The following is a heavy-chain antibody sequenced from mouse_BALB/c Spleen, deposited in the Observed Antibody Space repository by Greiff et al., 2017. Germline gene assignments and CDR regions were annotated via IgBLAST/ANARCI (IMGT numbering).Heavy chain of an antibody. Sequence: QVHVKQSGAELAKPGASVKMSCKASGYTFTSYWMHWVKQRPGQGLEWIGYINPSTGYTEYNQKFKDKATLTADKSSSTAYMQLSSLTSEDSAVYYCARWGYYWFAYWGQGTLVTVSA. CDR3: ARWGYYWFAY. J-gene: IGHJ3*01. CDR2: INPSTGYT. CDR1: GYTFTSYW. D-gene: IGHD1-1*01. V-gene: IGHV1-7*01.